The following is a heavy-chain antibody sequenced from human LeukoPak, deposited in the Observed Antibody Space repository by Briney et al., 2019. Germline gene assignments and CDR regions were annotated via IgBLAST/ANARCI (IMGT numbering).Heavy chain of an antibody. D-gene: IGHD6-13*01. CDR2: ISGSGGST. CDR1: GFTFSSYA. CDR3: AKLYSSSWYGEAYFDY. V-gene: IGHV3-23*01. Sequence: PGGPLRLSCAASGFTFSSYAMSWVRQAPGKGLEWVSAISGSGGSTYYADSVKGRFTISRDNSKNTLYLQMNSLRAEDTAVYYCAKLYSSSWYGEAYFDYWGQGTLVTVSS. J-gene: IGHJ4*02.